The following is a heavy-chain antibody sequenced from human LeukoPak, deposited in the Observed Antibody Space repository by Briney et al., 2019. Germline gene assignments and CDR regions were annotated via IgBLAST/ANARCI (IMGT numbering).Heavy chain of an antibody. CDR3: AKVVYSSGWPGWFDP. Sequence: GGSLRLSCAASGFTFSNYDMIGVGQAPGKGLDWVSTIGVIGDNTDYAASVKGRFTLSRDNSKTTLYLQMNSLSAEDTALYSCAKVVYSSGWPGWFDPWGQGTLVTVSS. V-gene: IGHV3-23*01. CDR2: IGVIGDNT. D-gene: IGHD6-19*01. J-gene: IGHJ5*02. CDR1: GFTFSNYD.